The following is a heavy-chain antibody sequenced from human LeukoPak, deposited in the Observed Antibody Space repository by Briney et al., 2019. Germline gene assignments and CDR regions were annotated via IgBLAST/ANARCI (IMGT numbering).Heavy chain of an antibody. Sequence: GGSLRLSCAASGFTFSTYGMNWVRQAPGKGLEWVSFISGSSSYIYYADSVKGRFTISRDNAKNSLYLQMNSLRAEDTAVYYCARAYSSSWYDFWGQGTLVTVSS. CDR2: ISGSSSYI. CDR1: GFTFSTYG. J-gene: IGHJ5*01. D-gene: IGHD6-13*01. V-gene: IGHV3-21*04. CDR3: ARAYSSSWYDF.